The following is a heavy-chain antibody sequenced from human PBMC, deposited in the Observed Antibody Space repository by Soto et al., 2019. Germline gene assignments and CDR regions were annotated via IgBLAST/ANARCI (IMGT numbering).Heavy chain of an antibody. J-gene: IGHJ3*02. Sequence: SETLSLTCTVSGGSVSSGSYYWSWIRQPPGEGLEWIGYIYYSGSTNYNPSLKSRVTISVDTSKNQFSLKLSSVTAADTAGYYCARVKTYFYDSSGGATTFDIRGPGTMVTVSS. CDR1: GGSVSSGSYY. CDR3: ARVKTYFYDSSGGATTFDI. D-gene: IGHD3-22*01. V-gene: IGHV4-61*01. CDR2: IYYSGST.